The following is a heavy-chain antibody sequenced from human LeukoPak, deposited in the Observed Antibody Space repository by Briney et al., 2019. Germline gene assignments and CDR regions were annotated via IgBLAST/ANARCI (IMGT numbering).Heavy chain of an antibody. Sequence: PGGSPRLSCAASGFTFSSSDMSWVRQAPGKGLEWVSAISNNGGYTYYADSVQGRFTISRDNSKSTLCLQMNSLRAEDTAVYYCAKQLGYCSDGSCYFPYWGQGTLVTVSS. CDR1: GFTFSSSD. D-gene: IGHD2-15*01. CDR2: ISNNGGYT. J-gene: IGHJ4*02. V-gene: IGHV3-23*01. CDR3: AKQLGYCSDGSCYFPY.